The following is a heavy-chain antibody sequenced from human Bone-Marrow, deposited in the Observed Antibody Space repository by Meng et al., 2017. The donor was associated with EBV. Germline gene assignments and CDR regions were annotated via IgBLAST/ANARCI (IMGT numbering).Heavy chain of an antibody. CDR3: VIGGGGSYLHWFDA. V-gene: IGHV4-39*07. D-gene: IGHD1-26*01. Sequence: QPPVQVWGQGSVEPSVTLSHTRTVSGGTTGRRSFNWVGTRKPPGKGLEWSGSIYYSGSNYYNPSLKSRVTISVDTSKNQFSLKLSSVTAADTAVYYCVIGGGGSYLHWFDARGQGTLVTVSS. CDR1: GGTTGRRSFN. J-gene: IGHJ5*02. CDR2: IYYSGSN.